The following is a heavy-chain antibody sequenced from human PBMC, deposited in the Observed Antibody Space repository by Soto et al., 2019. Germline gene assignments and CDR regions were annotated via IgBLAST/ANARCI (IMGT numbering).Heavy chain of an antibody. CDR2: ISGSGGST. CDR1: GFTFSSYA. Sequence: EVQLLESGGGLVQPGGSLRLSCAASGFTFSSYAMSWVRQAPGKGLEWVSAISGSGGSTYYADSVKGRFTISRDNSKNTLYLQMNSVRAEDTAVYYCAARYSSGWYIIGYYFDYWGQGTLVTVSS. D-gene: IGHD6-19*01. V-gene: IGHV3-23*01. CDR3: AARYSSGWYIIGYYFDY. J-gene: IGHJ4*02.